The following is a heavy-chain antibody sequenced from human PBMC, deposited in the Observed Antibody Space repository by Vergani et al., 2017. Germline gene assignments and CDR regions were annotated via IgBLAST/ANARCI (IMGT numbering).Heavy chain of an antibody. CDR3: AKVVYDSSGYYYYYGMDV. CDR1: GFTFSSYW. CDR2: INSDGSST. V-gene: IGHV3-74*01. Sequence: EVQLVESGGGLVQPGGSLRLSCAASGFTFSSYWMHWVRQAPGKGLVWVSRINSDGSSTSYADSVKGRFTISRDNAKNTLYLQMNSLRAEDTAVYYCAKVVYDSSGYYYYYGMDVWGQGTTVTVSS. J-gene: IGHJ6*02. D-gene: IGHD3-22*01.